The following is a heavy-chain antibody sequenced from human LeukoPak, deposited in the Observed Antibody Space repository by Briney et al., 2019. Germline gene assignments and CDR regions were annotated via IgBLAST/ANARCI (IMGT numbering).Heavy chain of an antibody. Sequence: QPGRSLRLSCAASGFTFRSYWMSWVRQAPGKGLEWVANIKHDGIEKHYVDSVEGRFTVSRDNVKNSLYLQMNSLRAEDTAVYFCARLGQLALDYWGQGTLVTVSS. J-gene: IGHJ4*02. V-gene: IGHV3-7*04. CDR3: ARLGQLALDY. CDR2: IKHDGIEK. CDR1: GFTFRSYW. D-gene: IGHD6-13*01.